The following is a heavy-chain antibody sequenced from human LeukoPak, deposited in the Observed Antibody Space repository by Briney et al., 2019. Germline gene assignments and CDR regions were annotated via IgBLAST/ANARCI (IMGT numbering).Heavy chain of an antibody. CDR1: GGSIRSYY. CDR2: IYYSGST. Sequence: SETLSLTCTVSGGSIRSYYWSWIRQPPGKGLEWIGYIYYSGSTNYNPSLKSRVTISVDASKYQFSLKLSSVTAADTAVYYCARHDFCSGGSCPQIYYFDYWGQGTLVTVSS. D-gene: IGHD2-15*01. V-gene: IGHV4-59*08. CDR3: ARHDFCSGGSCPQIYYFDY. J-gene: IGHJ4*02.